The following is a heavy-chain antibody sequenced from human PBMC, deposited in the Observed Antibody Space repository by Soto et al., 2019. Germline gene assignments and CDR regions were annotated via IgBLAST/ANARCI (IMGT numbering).Heavy chain of an antibody. Sequence: QVQLQESGPGLVKPSGTLSLTCAVSGGSISSSNWWSWVRQPPGKGLEWIGEIYHSGSTNYNPSLNSRVTISVDKTKNQFALKLSFAAAADTAVYYCARDFGYRGYGDYWGQGTLVTVSS. CDR1: GGSISSSNW. CDR2: IYHSGST. D-gene: IGHD5-12*01. V-gene: IGHV4-4*02. CDR3: ARDFGYRGYGDY. J-gene: IGHJ4*02.